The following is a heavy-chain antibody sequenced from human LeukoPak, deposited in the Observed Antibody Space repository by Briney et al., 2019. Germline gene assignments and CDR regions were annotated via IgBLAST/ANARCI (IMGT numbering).Heavy chain of an antibody. J-gene: IGHJ4*02. CDR3: ARELGYYYDSSGYPDY. D-gene: IGHD3-22*01. CDR2: IKQDGSEK. V-gene: IGHV3-7*01. CDR1: GFTFSSYW. Sequence: GGSLRLSCAASGFTFSSYWMSWVRQAPGKGLEWVANIKQDGSEKYYVDSVKGRFTISRDNAKNSLYLQMNSLRAEDTAVYYCARELGYYYDSSGYPDYWGQGTLVTVSS.